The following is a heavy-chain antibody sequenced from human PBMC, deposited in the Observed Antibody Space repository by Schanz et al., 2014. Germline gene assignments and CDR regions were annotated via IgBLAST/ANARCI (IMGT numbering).Heavy chain of an antibody. D-gene: IGHD4-17*01. V-gene: IGHV4-59*08. CDR1: GGSISSYY. J-gene: IGHJ4*02. Sequence: QVQLQESGPGLVKPSETLSLTCTVSGGSISSYYWSWIRQPPGKGLEWIGFIYYRGNTNYNPSLTRRVTMSLDPSKTQFSLKLSSVTAADTAVYYCARRIWDGDYYYFDYWGQGTLVTVSS. CDR2: IYYRGNT. CDR3: ARRIWDGDYYYFDY.